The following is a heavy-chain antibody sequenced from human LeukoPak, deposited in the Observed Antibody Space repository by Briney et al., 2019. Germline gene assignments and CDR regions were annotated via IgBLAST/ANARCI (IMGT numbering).Heavy chain of an antibody. D-gene: IGHD5-18*01. CDR3: ARDWSYGFNY. V-gene: IGHV3-21*01. CDR1: GFTFSSYT. J-gene: IGHJ4*02. CDR2: ISGSSTYT. Sequence: GGSLRLSCAASGFTFSSYTMNWVRQAPGKGLEWVPSISGSSTYTYHAESVKGRFTISRDNAKNSLYLQMNSLRAEDTAVYYCARDWSYGFNYWGQGTLVTVSS.